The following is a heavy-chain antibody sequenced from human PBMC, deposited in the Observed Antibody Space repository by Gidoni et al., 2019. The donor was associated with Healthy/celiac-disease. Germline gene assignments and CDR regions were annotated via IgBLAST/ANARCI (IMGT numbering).Heavy chain of an antibody. CDR3: ARDSITGTTVDY. D-gene: IGHD1-20*01. V-gene: IGHV1-2*02. CDR1: GYTFTGYY. Sequence: QVQLVQSGAEVKQPVASVKVSCQASGYTFTGYYMHWVRQAPGQGLEWMGWINPNSGGTNYAQKFQGRVTMTRDTSISTAYMELSRLRSDDTAVYYCARDSITGTTVDYWGQGTLVTVSS. CDR2: INPNSGGT. J-gene: IGHJ4*02.